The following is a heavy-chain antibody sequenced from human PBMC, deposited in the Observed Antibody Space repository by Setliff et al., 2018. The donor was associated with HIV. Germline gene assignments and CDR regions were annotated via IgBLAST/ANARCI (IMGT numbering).Heavy chain of an antibody. CDR1: GDSISSSYY. CDR3: ARDCRVGWVFTYGMDV. J-gene: IGHJ6*02. V-gene: IGHV4-39*02. D-gene: IGHD6-13*01. CDR2: IHYTGTT. Sequence: PSETLSLTCIVSGDSISSSYYWGWVRQPPGKGLGFIGIIHYTGTTYYSPSLRSRFTISRDNSKNTVYLQMNSLRAEDTAVYYCARDCRVGWVFTYGMDVWGQGTLVTVSS.